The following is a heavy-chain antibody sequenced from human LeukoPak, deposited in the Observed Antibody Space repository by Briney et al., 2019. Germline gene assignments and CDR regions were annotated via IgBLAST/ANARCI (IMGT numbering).Heavy chain of an antibody. CDR3: ARVRFYYRDAFDI. J-gene: IGHJ3*02. V-gene: IGHV3-74*01. CDR1: GISFTRNW. Sequence: GGSLRLSCAASGISFTRNWMHWVRQAPGKGLVWVSRIGPDGSSTTYADSVRGRFTISRDNAKNSLYLQMSSLRAEDTAVYYCARVRFYYRDAFDIWGQGTMVTVSS. D-gene: IGHD3-22*01. CDR2: IGPDGSST.